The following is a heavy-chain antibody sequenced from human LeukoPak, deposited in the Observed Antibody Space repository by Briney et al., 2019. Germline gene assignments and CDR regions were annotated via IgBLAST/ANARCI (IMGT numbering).Heavy chain of an antibody. Sequence: ASVKVSCKASGYTFTSYSLHWVRQAPGQGLEWMGIINPSGGSTRYAQKFQGRVTITRDTSTSTGYMELSSLRSEDTAVYYCARTDCYTSYIEYWGQGTLVTVSS. CDR3: ARTDCYTSYIEY. J-gene: IGHJ4*02. D-gene: IGHD2-21*01. CDR2: INPSGGST. CDR1: GYTFTSYS. V-gene: IGHV1-46*01.